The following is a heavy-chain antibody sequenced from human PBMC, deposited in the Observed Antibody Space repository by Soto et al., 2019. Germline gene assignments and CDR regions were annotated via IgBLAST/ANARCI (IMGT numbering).Heavy chain of an antibody. CDR2: IYWADDQ. CDR3: AHAGDYDLLSFDH. CDR1: GFSLTTTSMG. D-gene: IGHD4-17*01. Sequence: QITLKESGPPLVRPAQTLTLTCAFSGFSLTTTSMGVAWIRQPPGKALEWLALIYWADDQRYSPSLKDRLTISKDTSRSRVVLTISNMNPEDTGTYFWAHAGDYDLLSFDHWGPGTLVTVSS. J-gene: IGHJ4*02. V-gene: IGHV2-5*02.